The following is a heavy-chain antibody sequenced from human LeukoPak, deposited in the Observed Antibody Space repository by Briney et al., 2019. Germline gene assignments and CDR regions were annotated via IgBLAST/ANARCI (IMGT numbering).Heavy chain of an antibody. D-gene: IGHD3-9*01. Sequence: GGSLRLSCAASGFTFSNYAMHWVRQAPGKGLEWVAVISYDGSNKYYADSVKGRFTISRDNSKNTLYLQMNSLRAEDTAVYYCARSYYDALTGYGGVDYWGQGTLVTVSS. V-gene: IGHV3-30*04. CDR3: ARSYYDALTGYGGVDY. CDR2: ISYDGSNK. J-gene: IGHJ4*02. CDR1: GFTFSNYA.